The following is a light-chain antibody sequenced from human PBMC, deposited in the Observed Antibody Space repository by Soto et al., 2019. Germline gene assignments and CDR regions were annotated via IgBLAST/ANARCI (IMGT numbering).Light chain of an antibody. CDR1: QSISSW. CDR2: DAS. V-gene: IGKV1-5*01. CDR3: QQYNSYSPWT. Sequence: DIQMTQSPSTLSASVGDRVTISCRASQSISSWLAWYQQKPGKAPKLLIYDASSLESGVPSRFSGSGFETEFTLTISSLQPDDFATYYCQQYNSYSPWTFGQGTKVEIK. J-gene: IGKJ1*01.